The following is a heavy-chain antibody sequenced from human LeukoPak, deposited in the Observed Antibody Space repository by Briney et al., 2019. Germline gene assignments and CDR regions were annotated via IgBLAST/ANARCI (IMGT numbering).Heavy chain of an antibody. J-gene: IGHJ6*02. CDR2: ISWNSYSI. CDR1: GFTFDDYA. CDR3: AKDLNGDYIPGEFYYYAMDV. V-gene: IGHV3-9*01. D-gene: IGHD4-17*01. Sequence: GGSLRLSCAASGFTFDDYAVHWVRQAPGRGLEWVSGISWNSYSIGYADSVKGRFTISKDNAKKSLYLQMDSLRAEDTALYYCAKDLNGDYIPGEFYYYAMDVWGQGTTVTVSS.